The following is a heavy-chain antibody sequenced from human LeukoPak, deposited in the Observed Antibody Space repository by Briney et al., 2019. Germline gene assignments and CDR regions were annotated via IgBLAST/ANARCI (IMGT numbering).Heavy chain of an antibody. D-gene: IGHD5-18*01. CDR2: IYDSGTT. Sequence: PSETLSLTCTVSGGSISSYYWSWIRQPPGNGLEWFGYIYDSGTTNYNPSLKSRVTISVDTSKNQFSLKLTSVTAADTAVYYCARTTKGGYTYGYFYYYYMDVWGKGTTVTISS. J-gene: IGHJ6*03. CDR1: GGSISSYY. CDR3: ARTTKGGYTYGYFYYYYMDV. V-gene: IGHV4-59*01.